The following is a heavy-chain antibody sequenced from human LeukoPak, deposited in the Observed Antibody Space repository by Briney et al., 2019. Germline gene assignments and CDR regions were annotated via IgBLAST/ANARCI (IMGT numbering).Heavy chain of an antibody. J-gene: IGHJ4*02. Sequence: GGSLRLSCAASGFTFSSYAMSWVRQAPGKGLEWVSAISGSGGSTYYADSVKSRFTISRDNAENSLFLQMNSLRAEDTAVYYCARGQGLLQRYYFDYWGQGTLVTVSS. D-gene: IGHD2-15*01. V-gene: IGHV3-23*01. CDR1: GFTFSSYA. CDR2: ISGSGGST. CDR3: ARGQGLLQRYYFDY.